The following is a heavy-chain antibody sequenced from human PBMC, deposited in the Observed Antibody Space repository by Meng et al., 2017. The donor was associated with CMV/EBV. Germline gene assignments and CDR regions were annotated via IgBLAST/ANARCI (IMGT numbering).Heavy chain of an antibody. CDR1: GYTFTSYG. V-gene: IGHV1-18*01. D-gene: IGHD4-11*01. CDR2: ISAYNGNT. CDR3: ARIDYSLLRGAFDI. J-gene: IGHJ3*02. Sequence: ASVKVSCKASGYTFTSYGISWVRQAPGQGLEWMGWISAYNGNTNYAQKLKGRVTMTTDTSTSTAYMELRSLRSDDTAVYYCARIDYSLLRGAFDIWGQGTMVTVSS.